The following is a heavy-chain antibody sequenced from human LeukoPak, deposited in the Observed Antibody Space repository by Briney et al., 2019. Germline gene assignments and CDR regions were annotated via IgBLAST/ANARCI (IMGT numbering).Heavy chain of an antibody. J-gene: IGHJ4*02. CDR1: GFTFSSYA. D-gene: IGHD4-17*01. CDR3: ARDLPPGGYGDYGGIAY. Sequence: GGSLRLSCAASGFTFSSYAMHWVRQAPGKGLEWVAVISYDGSNKYYADSVKGRFTISRDNSKNTLYPQMNSLRAEDTAVYYCARDLPPGGYGDYGGIAYWGQGTLVTVSS. V-gene: IGHV3-30-3*01. CDR2: ISYDGSNK.